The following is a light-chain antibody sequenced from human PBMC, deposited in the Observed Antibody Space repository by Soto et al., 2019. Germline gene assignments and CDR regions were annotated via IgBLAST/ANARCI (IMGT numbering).Light chain of an antibody. CDR1: QGVTNS. CDR2: DAS. J-gene: IGKJ5*01. CDR3: QQYIRRPLS. V-gene: IGKV3-15*01. Sequence: EILMTQSPATLSLSPGEGVTLSCRAAQGVTNSVAWYQQKSGQAPTLLIYDASARACGVSARFSGSGSGTGFTLTISGLQAEDFAVYFCQQYIRRPLSFGQGTRLEIK.